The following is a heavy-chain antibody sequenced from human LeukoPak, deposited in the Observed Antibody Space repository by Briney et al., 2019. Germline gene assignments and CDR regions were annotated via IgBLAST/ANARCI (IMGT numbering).Heavy chain of an antibody. CDR1: GYTFTGYY. CDR2: INPNSGGT. CDR3: ARDLMSSGWFGTFDY. Sequence: GASVKVSCKASGYTFTGYYMHWVRQAPGQGLEWMGWINPNSGGTNYAQKFQGWVTMTRDTSISTAYMELSRLRSDDTAVYYCARDLMSSGWFGTFDYWGQGTLVTVSS. V-gene: IGHV1-2*04. J-gene: IGHJ4*02. D-gene: IGHD6-19*01.